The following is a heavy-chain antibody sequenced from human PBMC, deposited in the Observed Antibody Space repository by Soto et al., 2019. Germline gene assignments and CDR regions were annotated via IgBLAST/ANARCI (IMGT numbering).Heavy chain of an antibody. Sequence: ASVKVSCKATGYTFTSYAMHWVRQAPGQRIEWMGWINAGNGNTKYSPKFQGRVTITRDTSARTAYMELSSLRSEDTAVYYCARSIVVVTALDYWGQGTLVTVSS. D-gene: IGHD2-21*02. V-gene: IGHV1-3*01. J-gene: IGHJ4*02. CDR2: INAGNGNT. CDR3: ARSIVVVTALDY. CDR1: GYTFTSYA.